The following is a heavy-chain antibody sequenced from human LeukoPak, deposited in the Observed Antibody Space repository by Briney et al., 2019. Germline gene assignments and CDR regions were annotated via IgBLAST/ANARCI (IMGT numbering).Heavy chain of an antibody. V-gene: IGHV1-18*01. CDR1: GYTFTNYG. Sequence: GASVKVSCKASGYTFTNYGISWVRQAPGQGLEWMGWISVYNGNTNYAQKLQGKITMTTDTSTSTAYMELRSLRSDDTAVYYCARRITMVRGVIINRGGWFDPWGQGTLVSVSS. J-gene: IGHJ5*02. CDR3: ARRITMVRGVIINRGGWFDP. D-gene: IGHD3-10*01. CDR2: ISVYNGNT.